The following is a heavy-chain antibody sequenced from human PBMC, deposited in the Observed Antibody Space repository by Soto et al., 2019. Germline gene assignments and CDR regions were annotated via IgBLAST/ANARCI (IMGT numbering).Heavy chain of an antibody. CDR1: GYTFTSYG. CDR2: ISAYNGNT. J-gene: IGHJ5*02. V-gene: IGHV1-18*01. D-gene: IGHD6-13*01. CDR3: ARDRGYSSSWYVVGWFDP. Sequence: GASVKVSCKASGYTFTSYGISWVRQAPGQGLEWMGWISAYNGNTNYAQKLQGRVTMTTDTSTSTAYMELRSLRSDDTAVYYCARDRGYSSSWYVVGWFDPWGQGTLVTVAS.